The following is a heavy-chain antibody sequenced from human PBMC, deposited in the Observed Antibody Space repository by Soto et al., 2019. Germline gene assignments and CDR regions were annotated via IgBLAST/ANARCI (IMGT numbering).Heavy chain of an antibody. CDR1: GGSFSGYY. J-gene: IGHJ3*02. CDR3: ARGPGYYDILTGYYNSAFDI. V-gene: IGHV4-34*01. D-gene: IGHD3-9*01. Sequence: SETLSLTCAVYGGSFSGYYWSWIRQPPGKGLEWIGEINHSGSTNYNPSLKSRVTISVDTSKNQFSLKLSSVTAADTAVYYCARGPGYYDILTGYYNSAFDIWGQGTMVTV. CDR2: INHSGST.